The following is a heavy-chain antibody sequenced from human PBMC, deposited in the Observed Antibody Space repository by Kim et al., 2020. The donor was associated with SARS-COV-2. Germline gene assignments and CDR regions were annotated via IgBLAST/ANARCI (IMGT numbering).Heavy chain of an antibody. D-gene: IGHD3-10*01. J-gene: IGHJ1*01. CDR2: GST. CDR3: ARHRASDQH. Sequence: GSTCYNPSLKMRVTISVETAKNQFSLKLGSVTAADTAVYYCARHRASDQHWGQGTLVTVSS. V-gene: IGHV4-39*01.